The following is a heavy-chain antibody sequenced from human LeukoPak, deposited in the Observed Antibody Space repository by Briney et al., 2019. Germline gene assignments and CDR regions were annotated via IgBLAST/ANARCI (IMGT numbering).Heavy chain of an antibody. CDR3: ARAQAYYYDSSGYLDLFDY. CDR2: IYYSGST. V-gene: IGHV4-59*01. J-gene: IGHJ4*02. D-gene: IGHD3-22*01. Sequence: SETLSLTCTVSGGSISSYYWSWIRQPPGKGLEWIGYIYYSGSTNCNPSLKSRVTISVDTSKNQFSLKLSSVTAADPAVYYCARAQAYYYDSSGYLDLFDYWGQGTLVTVSS. CDR1: GGSISSYY.